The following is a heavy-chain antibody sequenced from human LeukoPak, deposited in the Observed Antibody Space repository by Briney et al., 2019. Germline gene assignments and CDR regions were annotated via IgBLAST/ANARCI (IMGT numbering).Heavy chain of an antibody. CDR1: GGSISSGRYY. CDR2: IFYSGST. CDR3: ARDRAPSSGGYDNDNWFDP. D-gene: IGHD5-12*01. Sequence: SETLSLTCTVSGGSISSGRYYWNWIRQHPGKGLEWIGYIFYSGSTYYNPSLKSRVTISLDTSKNQFSLKLNSVTVAATAVYYCARDRAPSSGGYDNDNWFDPWGQGTLVTVSS. V-gene: IGHV4-31*03. J-gene: IGHJ5*02.